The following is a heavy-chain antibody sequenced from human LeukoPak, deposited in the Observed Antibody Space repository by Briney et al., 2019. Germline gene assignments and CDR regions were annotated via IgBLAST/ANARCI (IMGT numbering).Heavy chain of an antibody. CDR2: IRSKADSYAT. J-gene: IGHJ4*02. CDR1: GFTFSDSA. D-gene: IGHD6-19*01. V-gene: IGHV3-73*01. CDR3: TREYSSGWPFDY. Sequence: GGSPRLFRAASGFTFSDSAIPWVRQASGKGPEWVCRIRSKADSYATTYGASVKGRFTISRDDSQNTAYLHMNSLKTEDTAVYYCTREYSSGWPFDYWGQGTLVTVSS.